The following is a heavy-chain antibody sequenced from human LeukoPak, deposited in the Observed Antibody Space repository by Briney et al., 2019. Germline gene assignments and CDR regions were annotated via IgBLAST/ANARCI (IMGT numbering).Heavy chain of an antibody. V-gene: IGHV4-39*07. D-gene: IGHD1-14*01. CDR1: GGSMTAGDYY. J-gene: IGHJ4*02. CDR2: TS. CDR3: ARSKGGEYLLEPFDY. Sequence: PSETLSLTCTVSGGSMTAGDYYWGWVRQPPGTGLQWIATSYQGASLKSRVTISLDTSKNQFSLRVNSVTAADTAVYYCARSKGGEYLLEPFDYWGQGALVTVSS.